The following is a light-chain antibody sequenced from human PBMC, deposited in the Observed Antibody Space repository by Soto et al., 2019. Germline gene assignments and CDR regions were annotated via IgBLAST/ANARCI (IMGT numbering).Light chain of an antibody. CDR3: QKSDSSPYT. CDR2: GVS. J-gene: IGKJ2*01. CDR1: QNIGNH. V-gene: IGKV1-39*01. Sequence: DIQMTQSPSSLSASVGDRVTITCRASQNIGNHLHWYQQKPGKVPKLLIFGVSNLKSGVPPRFSGSGFGTDFTLTINSLQPEDFAIYYCQKSDSSPYTFGPGNKLEIK.